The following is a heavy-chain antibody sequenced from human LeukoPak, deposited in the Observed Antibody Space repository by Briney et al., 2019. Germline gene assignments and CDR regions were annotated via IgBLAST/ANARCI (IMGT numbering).Heavy chain of an antibody. CDR1: GGSISNYY. J-gene: IGHJ3*02. V-gene: IGHV4-59*12. CDR3: ARVLGNSAFDI. Sequence: PSETLSLTCTVSGGSISNYYWNWIRQPPGKGLESIGDIYYTGTTNYSPSLKSRVTISVDTSKNQFSLKLSSVTAADTAVYYCARVLGNSAFDIWGQGTMVTVSS. D-gene: IGHD3-16*01. CDR2: IYYTGTT.